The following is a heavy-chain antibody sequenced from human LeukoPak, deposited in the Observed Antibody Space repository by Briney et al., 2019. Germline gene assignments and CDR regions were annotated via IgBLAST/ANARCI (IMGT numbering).Heavy chain of an antibody. CDR1: GFTFTTYW. CDR2: IKQDETEK. V-gene: IGHV3-7*04. Sequence: PGESLRLSCAASGFTFTTYWMSWVRQAPGKGLEWVANIKQDETEKYYVDSVKGRFTISRDNAKNSLYLQMNSLRAEDTAVYYCARGGDYDSSGSTNWLDPWGQGTLVTVSS. D-gene: IGHD3-22*01. J-gene: IGHJ5*02. CDR3: ARGGDYDSSGSTNWLDP.